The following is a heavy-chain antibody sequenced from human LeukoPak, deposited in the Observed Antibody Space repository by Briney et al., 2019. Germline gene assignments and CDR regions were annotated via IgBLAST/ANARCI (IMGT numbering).Heavy chain of an antibody. CDR3: ARGPRYCSGGSCYCFY. Sequence: GGSLRLSCAASGFTFSSYWMRWVRQAPGKGLVWVSRINSDGSSTSYADSVKGRFTISRDNAKNTLYLQMNSLRAEDTAVYYCARGPRYCSGGSCYCFYWGQGTLVTVSS. CDR2: INSDGSST. D-gene: IGHD2-15*01. V-gene: IGHV3-74*01. J-gene: IGHJ4*02. CDR1: GFTFSSYW.